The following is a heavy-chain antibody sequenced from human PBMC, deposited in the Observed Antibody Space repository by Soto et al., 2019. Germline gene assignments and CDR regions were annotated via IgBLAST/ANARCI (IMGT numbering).Heavy chain of an antibody. CDR3: ARPLTGGLATLYY. CDR2: IYYSGIS. D-gene: IGHD5-12*01. J-gene: IGHJ4*02. V-gene: IGHV4-39*01. Sequence: PSETLSLTCTVSGGFISSSSYYWGWIRQSPGKGLEWIGSIYYSGISYYNPSLKSRATISVDTSKNQFSLKLSSVTAADTAVYYCARPLTGGLATLYYWGQGTLVTVSS. CDR1: GGFISSSSYY.